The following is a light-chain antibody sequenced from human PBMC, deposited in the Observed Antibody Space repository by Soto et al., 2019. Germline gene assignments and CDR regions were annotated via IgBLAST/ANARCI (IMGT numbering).Light chain of an antibody. J-gene: IGLJ1*01. CDR1: SSSIERNT. Sequence: QSVLTQPPSASGTPGQRVTISCSGDSSSIERNTASWYQQLPGMAPKLLIYLNSRRPSGVPDRFSGSKSGNTASLTISGLQAEDEADYYCSLYTSSSTYVFGTGTKV. V-gene: IGLV1-44*01. CDR3: SLYTSSSTYV. CDR2: LNS.